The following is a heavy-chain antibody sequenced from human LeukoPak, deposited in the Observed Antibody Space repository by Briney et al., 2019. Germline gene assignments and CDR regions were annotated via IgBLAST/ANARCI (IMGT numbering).Heavy chain of an antibody. J-gene: IGHJ4*02. Sequence: GRSLRLSCAASGFTFSSYGMHWVRQAPGKGLEWVAVIWYDGSNKCYADSVKGRFTISRDNSKNTLYLQMNSLRAEDTAVYYCASLGQGGSSDSDYWGQGTLVTVSS. CDR3: ASLGQGGSSDSDY. V-gene: IGHV3-33*01. D-gene: IGHD1-26*01. CDR2: IWYDGSNK. CDR1: GFTFSSYG.